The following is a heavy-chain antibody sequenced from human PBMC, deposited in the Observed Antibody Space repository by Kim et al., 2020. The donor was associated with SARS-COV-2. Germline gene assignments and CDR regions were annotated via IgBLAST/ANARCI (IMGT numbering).Heavy chain of an antibody. CDR1: GGSISSYY. Sequence: SETLSLTCTVSGGSISSYYWSWIRQPPGKGLEWIGYIYYSGSTNYNPSLKSRVTISVDTSKNQFSLKLSSVTAADTAVYYCARFHALDWYFDLWGRGTLVTVSS. CDR2: IYYSGST. CDR3: ARFHALDWYFDL. V-gene: IGHV4-59*01. J-gene: IGHJ2*01.